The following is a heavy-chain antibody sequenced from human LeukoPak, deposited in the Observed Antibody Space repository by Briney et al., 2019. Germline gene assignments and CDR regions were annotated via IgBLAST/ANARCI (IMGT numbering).Heavy chain of an antibody. Sequence: GESLKISCKGSGYSFASYWFGWVRQMPGKGLEWMGIIYPGDSDTRYSPSFQGQVTISADKSISTAYLQWNSLKASDTAMYYCARQSSSGWYDPIDYWGQGTLVTVSS. CDR2: IYPGDSDT. D-gene: IGHD6-19*01. CDR3: ARQSSSGWYDPIDY. J-gene: IGHJ4*02. V-gene: IGHV5-51*01. CDR1: GYSFASYW.